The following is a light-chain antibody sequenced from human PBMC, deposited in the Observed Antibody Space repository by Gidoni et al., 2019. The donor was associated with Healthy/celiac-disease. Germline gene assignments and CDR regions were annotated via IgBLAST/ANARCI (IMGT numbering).Light chain of an antibody. CDR2: DAS. CDR3: QQDDKLPLT. CDR1: QDISNY. V-gene: IGKV1-33*01. Sequence: DIHMTQSPSSLSASVGDRVTITGQASQDISNYLHWYQQQPGKAPKLLIYDASTLETGDPTRVSGGEAGTDFTFTSRRLQQEDSATYYWQQDDKLPLTFGGXTKVEIK. J-gene: IGKJ4*01.